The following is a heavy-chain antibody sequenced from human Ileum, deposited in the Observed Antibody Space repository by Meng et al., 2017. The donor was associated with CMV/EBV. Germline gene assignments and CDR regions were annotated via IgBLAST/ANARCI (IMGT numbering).Heavy chain of an antibody. CDR3: ARRLVAAHFDH. CDR1: GGSFSGYY. D-gene: IGHD2-21*01. Sequence: SLTCAVYGGSFSGYYWSWIRQTPGKGLEWMGQINHSRTTNYSPSLKSRVTISVDTSKNQFSLKLTSVSAADTAVYYCARRLVAAHFDHWGQGALVTVSS. J-gene: IGHJ4*02. V-gene: IGHV4-34*01. CDR2: INHSRTT.